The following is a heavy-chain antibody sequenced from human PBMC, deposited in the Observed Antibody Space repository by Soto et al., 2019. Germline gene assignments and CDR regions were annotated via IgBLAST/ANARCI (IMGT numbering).Heavy chain of an antibody. Sequence: GGSLRLSCAASGFTFSSYGMHWVRQAPGKGLEWVAVISYDGSNKYYADSVKGRFTISRDNSKNTLYLQMNSLRAEDTAVYYCAKDLYSSSWYVFSWFDPWGQGTLVTVSS. CDR3: AKDLYSSSWYVFSWFDP. CDR1: GFTFSSYG. V-gene: IGHV3-30*18. CDR2: ISYDGSNK. J-gene: IGHJ5*02. D-gene: IGHD6-13*01.